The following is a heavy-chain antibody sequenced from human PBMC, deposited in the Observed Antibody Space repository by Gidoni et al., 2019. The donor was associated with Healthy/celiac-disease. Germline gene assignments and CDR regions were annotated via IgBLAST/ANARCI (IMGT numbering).Heavy chain of an antibody. CDR3: ARFPSYAFDI. CDR1: GGTIISVGYY. CDR2: IYYIGST. J-gene: IGHJ3*02. V-gene: IGHV4-31*01. Sequence: QVQMQESGPGLVKPSQTLSLTRTVAGGTIISVGYYWSWIRQHPGKGLEWIGYIYYIGSTYYTPSLKILVTISVDTSKNQFSLKLSSVTAADTAVYYCARFPSYAFDIWGQGTMVTVSS.